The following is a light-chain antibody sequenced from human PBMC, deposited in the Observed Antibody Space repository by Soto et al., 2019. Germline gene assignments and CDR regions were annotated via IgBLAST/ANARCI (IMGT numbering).Light chain of an antibody. Sequence: EIVLTQSTATLSLSPGERATLSCRASQSVSSYLAWYQQKPGQAPRLLIYDAFNRATGIPARFSGSGSGTDFTLTISSLEPEYFAVYYCQQRSNWPLTFGGGTKVEIK. J-gene: IGKJ4*01. CDR2: DAF. CDR1: QSVSSY. CDR3: QQRSNWPLT. V-gene: IGKV3-11*01.